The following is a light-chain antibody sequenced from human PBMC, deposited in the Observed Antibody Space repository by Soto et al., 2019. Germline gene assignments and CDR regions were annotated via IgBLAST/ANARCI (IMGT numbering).Light chain of an antibody. CDR1: QNIKNY. J-gene: IGKJ1*01. CDR3: QQTYSIPLT. CDR2: AAS. V-gene: IGKV1-39*01. Sequence: DIQMTQSPSSLSLSVGDRVTISCRASQNIKNYLTWYQQKPGNAPKLLIFAASSLQSGVPSRFSGGGSGTDFTLTISSLQAEDFAIYFCQQTYSIPLTFGQGTKVELK.